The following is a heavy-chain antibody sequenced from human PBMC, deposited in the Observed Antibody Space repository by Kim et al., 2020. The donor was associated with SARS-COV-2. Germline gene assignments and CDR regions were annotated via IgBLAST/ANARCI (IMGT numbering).Heavy chain of an antibody. V-gene: IGHV4-34*01. CDR2: INHSGST. CDR3: ARGRGWQYYYGMDV. D-gene: IGHD6-19*01. Sequence: SETLSLTCAVYGGSFSGYYWSWIRQPPGKGLEWIGEINHSGSTNYNPSLKSRVTISVDTSKNQFSLKLSSVTAADTAVYYCARGRGWQYYYGMDVWGQGT. J-gene: IGHJ6*02. CDR1: GGSFSGYY.